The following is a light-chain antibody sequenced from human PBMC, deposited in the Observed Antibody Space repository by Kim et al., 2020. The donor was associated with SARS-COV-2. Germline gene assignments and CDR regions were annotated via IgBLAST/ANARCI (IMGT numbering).Light chain of an antibody. V-gene: IGKV1-8*01. CDR3: QQYYSYPYT. J-gene: IGKJ2*01. Sequence: SASTGDRVTITCRASQGISSYLAWYQQKPGKAPKLLIYAASTLQSGVPSRFSGSGSGTDFTLTISCLQSEDFATYYCQQYYSYPYTFGQGTKPEI. CDR2: AAS. CDR1: QGISSY.